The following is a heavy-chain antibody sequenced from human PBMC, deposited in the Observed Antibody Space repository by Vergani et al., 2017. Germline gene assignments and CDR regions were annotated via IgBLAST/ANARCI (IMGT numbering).Heavy chain of an antibody. Sequence: QVRLQESGPGLVKPSETLSLTCSVSGDSISSGVYYWNWIRQHPGKGLEWIGYIYSTGSTHHNPSLRRRINMSVDTSKNQFSLKLNSVTAADTAMYYCARMEGYDEGDAFRIGYFDSWGPGILVTVSS. CDR2: IYSTGST. CDR1: GDSISSGVYY. D-gene: IGHD3-22*01. V-gene: IGHV4-31*03. CDR3: ARMEGYDEGDAFRIGYFDS. J-gene: IGHJ4*02.